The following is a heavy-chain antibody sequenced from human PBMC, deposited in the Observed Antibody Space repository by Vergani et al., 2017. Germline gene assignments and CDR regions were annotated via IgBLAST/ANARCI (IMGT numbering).Heavy chain of an antibody. CDR1: GFTFSSYS. J-gene: IGHJ6*02. V-gene: IGHV3-21*01. CDR3: AREEEPDIGLMVYATMDV. CDR2: ISSSRSYI. D-gene: IGHD2-8*01. Sequence: EVQLVESGGGLVKPGGSLRLSCAASGFTFSSYSMNWVRQAPGKGLEWVSSISSSRSYIYYADSVKGRFTISRDNAKHSLYLQMNSLRAEDTAVYYCAREEEPDIGLMVYATMDVWGQGTTVTVSS.